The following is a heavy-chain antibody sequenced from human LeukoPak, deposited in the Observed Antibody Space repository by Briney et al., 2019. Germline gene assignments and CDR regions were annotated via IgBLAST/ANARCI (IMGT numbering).Heavy chain of an antibody. Sequence: GGSLRLSCAASAFTFSNAWMSWVRQAPGEGLEWVGRIKRTSDGGTTDYAAPVKGRFTISRDDSKNMVYLQMNSLTTEDTAVYYCATDLLDDWGQGTLVTVSS. CDR2: IKRTSDGGTT. CDR1: AFTFSNAW. J-gene: IGHJ4*02. V-gene: IGHV3-15*01. CDR3: ATDLLDD.